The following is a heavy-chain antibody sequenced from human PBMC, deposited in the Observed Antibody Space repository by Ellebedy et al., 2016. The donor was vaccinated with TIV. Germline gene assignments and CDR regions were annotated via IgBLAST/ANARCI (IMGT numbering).Heavy chain of an antibody. CDR1: GFTLSNHW. J-gene: IGHJ6*02. CDR2: IDKNGAVK. CDR3: SRTGYGYHGMDV. V-gene: IGHV3-7*03. Sequence: GEFLKISCAASGFTLSNHWMTWVRQAPGKGLQWVANIDKNGAVKLYEDSVKGRFTISRDNGDNSVYLQMNSLRVEDTAVYCCSRTGYGYHGMDVWGQGTTVTVSS. D-gene: IGHD5-12*01.